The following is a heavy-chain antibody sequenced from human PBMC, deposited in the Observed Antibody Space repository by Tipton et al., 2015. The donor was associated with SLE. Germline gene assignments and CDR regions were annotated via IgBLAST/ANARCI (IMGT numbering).Heavy chain of an antibody. CDR2: MYYTGST. V-gene: IGHV4-39*07. J-gene: IGHJ3*02. D-gene: IGHD6-6*01. CDR1: GASISSFSYY. CDR3: ARELQQLVAFDI. Sequence: TLSLTCTVSGASISSFSYYWGWIRQPPGKGLEWIGNMYYTGSTYYNPSLKSRVTISVDTSKNQFSLKLSSVTAADTAVYYCARELQQLVAFDIWGQGTMVTVSS.